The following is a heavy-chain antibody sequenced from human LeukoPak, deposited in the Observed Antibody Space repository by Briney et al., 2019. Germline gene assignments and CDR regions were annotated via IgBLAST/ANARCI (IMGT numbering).Heavy chain of an antibody. CDR1: GGTFSSYA. V-gene: IGHV1-69*01. CDR3: ARLFGDAVAGRVSVWYFDL. CDR2: IIPIFGTA. Sequence: SVKVSXKASGGTFSSYAISWVRQAPGQGLEWMGGIIPIFGTANYAQKFQGRVTITADESTSTAYMELSSLRSEDTAVYYCARLFGDAVAGRVSVWYFDLWGRGTLVTVSS. D-gene: IGHD6-19*01. J-gene: IGHJ2*01.